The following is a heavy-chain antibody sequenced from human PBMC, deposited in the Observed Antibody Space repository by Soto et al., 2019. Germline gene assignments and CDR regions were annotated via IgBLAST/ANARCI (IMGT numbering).Heavy chain of an antibody. D-gene: IGHD3-22*01. CDR2: ISHDGNNT. CDR3: ARPRYYYDSNTYSAGHPADY. V-gene: IGHV3-30-3*01. Sequence: QVQLVDSGGGVVQPGGSLRLSCAASGFTFSSYAMHWVRQAPGKGLEWVAFISHDGNNTYYADSVKGRFSISRDNSKNSLYMQRNTLRTEDTAMCYCARPRYYYDSNTYSAGHPADYGGLGTLVTVSS. J-gene: IGHJ4*02. CDR1: GFTFSSYA.